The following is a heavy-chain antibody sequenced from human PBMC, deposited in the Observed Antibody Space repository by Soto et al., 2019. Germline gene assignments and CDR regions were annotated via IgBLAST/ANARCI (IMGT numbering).Heavy chain of an antibody. D-gene: IGHD3-9*01. CDR2: INHSGST. J-gene: IGHJ5*02. Sequence: KTSETLSLTCAVYGGSFSGYYWSWIRQPPGKGLEWIGEINHSGSTNYNPSLKSRVTISVDTSKNQFSLKLSSVTAADTAVYYCARGGYHIFVISFDPWGQGTLVTVSS. V-gene: IGHV4-34*01. CDR3: ARGGYHIFVISFDP. CDR1: GGSFSGYY.